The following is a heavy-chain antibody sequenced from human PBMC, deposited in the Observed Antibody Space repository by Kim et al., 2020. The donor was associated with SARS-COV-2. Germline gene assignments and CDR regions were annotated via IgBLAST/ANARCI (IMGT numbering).Heavy chain of an antibody. J-gene: IGHJ3*02. V-gene: IGHV3-23*01. Sequence: KGRFTIYRDNSKNTLYLQMNSLRAEDTAVYYCAKDLFDYDILIRWNAFDIWGQGTMVTVSS. CDR3: AKDLFDYDILIRWNAFDI. D-gene: IGHD3-9*01.